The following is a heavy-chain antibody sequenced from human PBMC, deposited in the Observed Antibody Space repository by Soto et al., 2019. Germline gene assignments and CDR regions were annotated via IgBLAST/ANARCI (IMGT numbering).Heavy chain of an antibody. CDR1: GGSISSYD. J-gene: IGHJ3*02. D-gene: IGHD6-19*01. CDR3: ARGEYSSGWYRQDAFDI. V-gene: IGHV4-59*08. Sequence: PSETLSLTCTVSGGSISSYDGSWIRQPPGKGLEWIGYIYYSGSTNYNPSLKSRVTISVDTSKNQFSLKLSSVTAADTAVYYCARGEYSSGWYRQDAFDIWGQGTMVTV. CDR2: IYYSGST.